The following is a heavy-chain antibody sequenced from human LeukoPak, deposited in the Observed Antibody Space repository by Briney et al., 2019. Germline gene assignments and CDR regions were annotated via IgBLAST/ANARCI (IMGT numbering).Heavy chain of an antibody. CDR3: ASTGEAAAFDI. J-gene: IGHJ3*02. V-gene: IGHV4-34*01. CDR2: INHSGST. D-gene: IGHD3-10*01. Sequence: PSETLSLTCAVYGGSFSGYYWSWIRQPPGKGLEWIGEINHSGSTNYNPSLKSRVTISVDTSKNQFSLKLSSVTAADTAVYYCASTGEAAAFDIWGQGTMVTVSS. CDR1: GGSFSGYY.